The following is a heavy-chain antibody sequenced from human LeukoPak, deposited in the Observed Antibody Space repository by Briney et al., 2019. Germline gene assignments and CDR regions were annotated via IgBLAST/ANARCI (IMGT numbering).Heavy chain of an antibody. D-gene: IGHD6-19*01. CDR1: GYTFTSYY. V-gene: IGHV1-18*04. Sequence: ASVKVSCKASGYTFTSYYMHWVRQAPGQGLEWMGWISAYNGNTNYAQKLQGRVTMTTDTSTNTAYMELRSLRSDDTAVYYCARATNAYSSGWSWGQGTLVTVSS. J-gene: IGHJ4*02. CDR2: ISAYNGNT. CDR3: ARATNAYSSGWS.